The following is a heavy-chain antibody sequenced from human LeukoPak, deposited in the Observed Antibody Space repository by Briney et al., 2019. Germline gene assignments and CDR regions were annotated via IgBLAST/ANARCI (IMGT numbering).Heavy chain of an antibody. V-gene: IGHV4-34*01. J-gene: IGHJ3*02. CDR3: ARVAAGSGKICAFDI. D-gene: IGHD3-10*01. CDR1: DGSLSGHH. Sequence: SETLSLTCAVYDGSLSGHHWSWMRQPPGKGLEWIGEINDSGSTNYNPSLKSRVIISVDTSKNQFSLKLVSVTAADTAVYYCARVAAGSGKICAFDIWGQGTMVTVSS. CDR2: INDSGST.